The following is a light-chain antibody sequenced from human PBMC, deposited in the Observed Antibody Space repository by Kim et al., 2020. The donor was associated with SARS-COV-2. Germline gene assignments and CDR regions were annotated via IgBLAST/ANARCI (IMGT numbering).Light chain of an antibody. CDR2: DAS. CDR3: QHYGDLQIT. V-gene: IGKV1-33*01. J-gene: IGKJ5*01. CDR1: QDVSIY. Sequence: DIQMTQSPSSLSASVGDRVTITCQASQDVSIYLNWYRQKPGKGPELLIYDASNLETGVPSRFSGSGSGTDFSFTISSLQPEDVATYYCQHYGDLQITFGQGTRLEIK.